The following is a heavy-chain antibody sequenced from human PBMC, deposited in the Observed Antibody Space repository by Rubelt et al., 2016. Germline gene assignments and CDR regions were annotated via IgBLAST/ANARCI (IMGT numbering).Heavy chain of an antibody. D-gene: IGHD3-3*01. CDR2: ISGSGGST. CDR1: GFTFSSYA. Sequence: EVQLLESGGGLVQPGGSLRLSCAASGFTFSSYAMRWVRQAPGKGLEWVSAISGSGGSTYYVDSVKGRFTISRDNSKNTLYLQMNSLRAEDTAVYYCAIQYDFWSGPPSGYWGQGTLVTVSS. V-gene: IGHV3-23*01. J-gene: IGHJ4*02. CDR3: AIQYDFWSGPPSGY.